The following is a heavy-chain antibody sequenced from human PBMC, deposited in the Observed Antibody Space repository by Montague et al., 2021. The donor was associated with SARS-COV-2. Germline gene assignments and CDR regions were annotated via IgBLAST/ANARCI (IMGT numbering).Heavy chain of an antibody. CDR1: GGSISSFY. J-gene: IGHJ4*02. CDR2: ISDSAGT. D-gene: IGHD2-15*01. CDR3: ARHYSATLPAAY. V-gene: IGHV4-59*08. Sequence: SETLSLTCTVSGGSISSFYWSWFLQLPGKGLEWIVYISDSAGTNYNHPLPSRVSMSVDTSTNQFSLRVNSVTAADTAVYYCARHYSATLPAAYWGQGTLVTVSS.